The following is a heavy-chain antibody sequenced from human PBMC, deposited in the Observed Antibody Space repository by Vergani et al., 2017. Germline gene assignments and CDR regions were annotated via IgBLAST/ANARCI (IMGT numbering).Heavy chain of an antibody. CDR3: ARVSGYEGSEFDP. CDR1: GGTFSSYT. D-gene: IGHD5-12*01. Sequence: QVQLVQSGAEVKKPGSSVKVSCKASGGTFSSYTISWVRQAPGQGLEWMGRIIPILGIANYAQKFQGRVTITADKSTSTAYMELSSLRSEDTAVYYCARVSGYEGSEFDPWGQGTLVTVSS. CDR2: IIPILGIA. V-gene: IGHV1-69*02. J-gene: IGHJ5*02.